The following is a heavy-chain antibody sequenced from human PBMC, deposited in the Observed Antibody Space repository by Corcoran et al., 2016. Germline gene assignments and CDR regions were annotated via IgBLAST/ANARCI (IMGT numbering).Heavy chain of an antibody. Sequence: EVQLVQSGAEVKKPGESLKISCKASGYSFNNYWIGWVRQMPGKGLEWMGIIYPGDSETRYSPSFQGQVTISVDKSITTAYLQWSSLKASDTAMDYGAGRSSSWSYFDYWDQGTLVTVSS. D-gene: IGHD6-13*01. CDR1: GYSFNNYW. V-gene: IGHV5-51*01. CDR2: IYPGDSET. J-gene: IGHJ4*02. CDR3: AGRSSSWSYFDY.